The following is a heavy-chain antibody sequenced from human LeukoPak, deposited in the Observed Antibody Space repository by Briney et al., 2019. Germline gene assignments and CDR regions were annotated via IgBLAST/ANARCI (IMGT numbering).Heavy chain of an antibody. CDR1: GFTFSSHA. D-gene: IGHD3-10*01. J-gene: IGHJ4*02. V-gene: IGHV3-30-3*01. Sequence: GGSLRLSCAASGFTFSSHAMHWVRQAPGKGLEWVAVISYDGSNKYYADSVKGRFTISRDNSKNTLYLQMNSLRAEDTAVYYCARESVLWFGEYDYFDYWGQGTLVTVSS. CDR3: ARESVLWFGEYDYFDY. CDR2: ISYDGSNK.